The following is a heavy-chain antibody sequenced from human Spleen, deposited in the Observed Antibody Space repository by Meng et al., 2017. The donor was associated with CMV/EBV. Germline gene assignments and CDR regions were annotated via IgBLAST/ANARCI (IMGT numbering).Heavy chain of an antibody. V-gene: IGHV1-18*01. CDR2: ISAYNGDT. CDR3: ARDRATRAYYFDY. Sequence: ASVKVSCKASGYTFTNYGISWVRQAPGQGLEWMGWISAYNGDTNSAQKFQGRVTMTTDTSTSTASMELRSLRSDDTAIYFCARDRATRAYYFDYWGQGTLVTVSS. CDR1: GYTFTNYG. D-gene: IGHD1-1*01. J-gene: IGHJ4*02.